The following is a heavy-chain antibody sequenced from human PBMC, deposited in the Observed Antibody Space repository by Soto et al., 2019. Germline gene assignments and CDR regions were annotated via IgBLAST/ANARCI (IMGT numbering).Heavy chain of an antibody. V-gene: IGHV1-2*02. D-gene: IGHD6-13*01. Sequence: ASVKVSCKAAGFTFSAYYIYWVRQAPGQGLEWIGWINPNSGGTNNAQKFQGRVTMTRDTSTSTVYMELSALIPDDTAVYYCARSLLDEYSSSWRSAYYGMDVWGQGTTVTVSS. CDR2: INPNSGGT. CDR1: GFTFSAYY. J-gene: IGHJ6*02. CDR3: ARSLLDEYSSSWRSAYYGMDV.